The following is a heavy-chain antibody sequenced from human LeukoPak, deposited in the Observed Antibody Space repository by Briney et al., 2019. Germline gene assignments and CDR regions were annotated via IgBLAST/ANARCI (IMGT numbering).Heavy chain of an antibody. Sequence: GGSLRLSCAASGFTFSTYSMTWVRQAPGKGLEWVSYISTTSSTIYYADSVKGRFTISRDNAKNSLDLQMNSLRAEDTAVYYCARGATVWARMDVWGKGTTVTVSS. CDR1: GFTFSTYS. J-gene: IGHJ6*03. CDR2: ISTTSSTI. CDR3: ARGATVWARMDV. D-gene: IGHD4-17*01. V-gene: IGHV3-48*04.